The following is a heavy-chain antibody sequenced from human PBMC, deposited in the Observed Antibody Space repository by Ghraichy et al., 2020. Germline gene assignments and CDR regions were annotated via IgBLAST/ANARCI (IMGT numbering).Heavy chain of an antibody. J-gene: IGHJ4*02. CDR2: IKQDGSEK. CDR1: GFTFSSYW. CDR3: ARGGDYGDYVTRVPPIDY. D-gene: IGHD4-17*01. Sequence: GGSLRLSCAASGFTFSSYWMSWVRQAPGKGLEWVANIKQDGSEKYYVDSVKGRFTISRDNAKNSLYLQMNSLRAEDTAVYYCARGGDYGDYVTRVPPIDYWGQGTLVTVSS. V-gene: IGHV3-7*04.